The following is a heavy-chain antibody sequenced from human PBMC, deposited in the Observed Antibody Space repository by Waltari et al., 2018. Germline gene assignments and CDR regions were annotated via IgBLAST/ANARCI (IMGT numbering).Heavy chain of an antibody. D-gene: IGHD6-19*01. CDR3: VRHTVTYLDTSGPDAFDI. CDR2: MRSGFKNYAT. Sequence: EVQLVESGGDLVQPGGSLKLPCAASGFTFSASAMHWDRKVSGKGLEWVGRMRSGFKNYATAYGASVKGRFTISRDDSKNTAYLEMNYLKIEDTAVYYCVRHTVTYLDTSGPDAFDIWGQGTTVTVSS. CDR1: GFTFSASA. V-gene: IGHV3-73*01. J-gene: IGHJ3*02.